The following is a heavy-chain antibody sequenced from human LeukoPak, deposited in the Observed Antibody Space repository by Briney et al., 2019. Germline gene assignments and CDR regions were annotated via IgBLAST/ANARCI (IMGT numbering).Heavy chain of an antibody. CDR3: ARDGRYWYFDL. Sequence: PGGSLRLSCAASGFTFSSYWMHWVRQAPGKGLVWVSRIIMDGSSTRSTYADSVKGRFTISRDNAKNTLYLEMNSLRAEDTAVYYCARDGRYWYFDLWGRGTLVTVSS. CDR2: IIMDGSST. V-gene: IGHV3-74*01. CDR1: GFTFSSYW. J-gene: IGHJ2*01.